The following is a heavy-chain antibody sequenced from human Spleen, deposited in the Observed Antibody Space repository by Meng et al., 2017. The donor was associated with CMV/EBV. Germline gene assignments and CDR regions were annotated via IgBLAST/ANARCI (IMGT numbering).Heavy chain of an antibody. CDR2: INPNSGGT. D-gene: IGHD6-6*01. CDR1: GYTFTGYY. J-gene: IGHJ4*02. CDR3: ARGPTRIAARPNFDY. V-gene: IGHV1-2*02. Sequence: SGYTFTGYYMHWVRPAPGQGLEWMGWINPNSGGTNYAQKFQGRVTMTRDTSISTAYMELSRLRSDDTAVYYCARGPTRIAARPNFDYWGQGTLVTVSS.